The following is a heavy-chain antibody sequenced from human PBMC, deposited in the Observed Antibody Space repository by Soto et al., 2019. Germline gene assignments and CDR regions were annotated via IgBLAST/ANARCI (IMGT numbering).Heavy chain of an antibody. Sequence: QVQLVQSGAEVKKPGSSVKVSCKASGGTFSSYAISWVRQAPGQGLEWMGGIIPIFGTANYAQKFQGRVTITADEYTSTAYMELSSLRSEDTAVYYCAREGGGYYDSSGYYLDYWGQGTLVTVSS. J-gene: IGHJ4*02. CDR2: IIPIFGTA. CDR3: AREGGGYYDSSGYYLDY. CDR1: GGTFSSYA. V-gene: IGHV1-69*12. D-gene: IGHD3-22*01.